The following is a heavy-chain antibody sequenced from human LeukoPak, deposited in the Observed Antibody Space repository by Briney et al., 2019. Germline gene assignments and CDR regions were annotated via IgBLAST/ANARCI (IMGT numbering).Heavy chain of an antibody. J-gene: IGHJ3*02. CDR1: GYTFTGYY. CDR3: ASNYYGSVSFALSRDAFDI. Sequence: ASVKVSCKASGYTFTGYYMHWVRQAPGQGLEWMGWINPNSGGTNYAQKFQGRVTMTRDTSISTAYTELSMLRLNDTDVYYCASNYYGSVSFALSRDAFDIRGQGTMVTVSS. CDR2: INPNSGGT. D-gene: IGHD3-10*01. V-gene: IGHV1-2*02.